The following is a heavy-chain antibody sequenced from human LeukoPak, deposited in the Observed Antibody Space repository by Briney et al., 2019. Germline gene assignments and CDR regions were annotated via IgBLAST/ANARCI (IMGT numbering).Heavy chain of an antibody. CDR1: GDSVSSNSAA. V-gene: IGHV6-1*01. CDR3: ARDRGSGEIQLSGNFDY. J-gene: IGHJ4*02. D-gene: IGHD5-18*01. Sequence: SQTLSLTCAISGDSVSSNSAAWNWFRQSPSRGLEWLGRTYYRSKWYNDYAVSVKSRITINPDTSKNQFSLQLNSVTPEDTAVYYCARDRGSGEIQLSGNFDYWGQGTLVTVSS. CDR2: TYYRSKWYN.